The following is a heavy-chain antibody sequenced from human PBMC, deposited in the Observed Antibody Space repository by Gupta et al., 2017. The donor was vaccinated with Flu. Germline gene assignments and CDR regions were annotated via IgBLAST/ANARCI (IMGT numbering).Heavy chain of an antibody. CDR3: ARKTYGDYQFDY. CDR2: IYYSGST. CDR1: DGSISSASYS. D-gene: IGHD4-17*01. V-gene: IGHV4-39*01. J-gene: IGHJ4*02. Sequence: QLQLQESGPGLVKPSETLSLTCTVSDGSISSASYSWAWIRQPPGKGLEWIGTIYYSGSTYYKPSLNSRVTISVDRSENQVSLKLSSVTAADTAVYYCARKTYGDYQFDYWGQGSLVTVSS.